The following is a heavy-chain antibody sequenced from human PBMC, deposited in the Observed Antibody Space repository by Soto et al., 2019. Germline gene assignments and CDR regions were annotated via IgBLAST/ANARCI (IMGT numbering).Heavy chain of an antibody. J-gene: IGHJ6*02. CDR2: IIPIFGTA. CDR1: GGTFSSYA. D-gene: IGHD2-2*01. V-gene: IGHV1-69*12. Sequence: QVQLVQSGAEVKKPGSSVKVSCKASGGTFSSYAISWVRQAPGQGLEWMGGIIPIFGTANYAQKFQGRVTITADESTRTAYMELSSLISEETAVYYCARHVPAAGYYYGMDVWGQGTTVTVSS. CDR3: ARHVPAAGYYYGMDV.